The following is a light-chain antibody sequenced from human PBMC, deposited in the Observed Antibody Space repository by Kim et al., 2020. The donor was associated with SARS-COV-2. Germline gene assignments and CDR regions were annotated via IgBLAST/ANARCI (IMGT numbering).Light chain of an antibody. J-gene: IGKJ1*01. Sequence: TINCKSSQRVLYSSNNKNYLAWYQQKPGQPPKLLIYWASTRESGVPDRFSGSGSGTDFTLTISSLQAEDVAVYYCQQYYSTPPRTFGQGTKVDIK. CDR1: QRVLYSSNNKNY. CDR3: QQYYSTPPRT. V-gene: IGKV4-1*01. CDR2: WAS.